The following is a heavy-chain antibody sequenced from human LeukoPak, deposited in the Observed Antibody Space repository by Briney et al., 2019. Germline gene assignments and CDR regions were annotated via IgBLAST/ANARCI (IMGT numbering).Heavy chain of an antibody. CDR2: IGSNSDGGTI. D-gene: IGHD3-22*01. J-gene: IGHJ5*02. Sequence: GGSLRLSCATSGFTFSNAWMNWVRQVPGKGLEWVGRIGSNSDGGTIDYAAPVKGRFTLSRDDSKTTLYLQMNSLQTEDTAVYYCATDFYDSTWGQGTLVTVSS. V-gene: IGHV3-15*07. CDR1: GFTFSNAW. CDR3: ATDFYDST.